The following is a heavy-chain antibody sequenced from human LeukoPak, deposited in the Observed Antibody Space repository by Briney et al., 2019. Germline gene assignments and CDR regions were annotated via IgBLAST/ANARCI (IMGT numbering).Heavy chain of an antibody. CDR3: AKVREVMFRGPQDY. CDR2: MSYDGNNK. CDR1: GFXFSNYG. J-gene: IGHJ4*02. D-gene: IGHD3-10*01. Sequence: GGSLRLSCAASGFXFSNYGMHWVRQAPGKGLEWVAVMSYDGNNKYHADSVKGRFTISRDNSQNTLYLQMDSLRADDTAVYYCAKVREVMFRGPQDYWGQGTLVTVSS. V-gene: IGHV3-30*18.